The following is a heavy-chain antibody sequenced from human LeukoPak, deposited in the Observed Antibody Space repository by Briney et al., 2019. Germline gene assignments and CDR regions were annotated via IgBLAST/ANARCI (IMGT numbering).Heavy chain of an antibody. D-gene: IGHD1-26*01. CDR1: GFTFSNNR. CDR2: IRSKTYGGTT. Sequence: GSLRLSCAASGFTFSNNRMSWVRRAPGKGLEWVGFIRSKTYGGTTEYDASVKDRFTISRDDSKSIAYLQMNSLKTEDTGVYYCTKVEWELPRNWGQGTLVTVST. J-gene: IGHJ4*02. V-gene: IGHV3-49*04. CDR3: TKVEWELPRN.